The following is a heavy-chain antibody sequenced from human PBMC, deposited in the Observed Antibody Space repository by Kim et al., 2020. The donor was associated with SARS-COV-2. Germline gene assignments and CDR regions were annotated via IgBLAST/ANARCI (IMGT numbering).Heavy chain of an antibody. J-gene: IGHJ4*02. Sequence: GGSLRLSCAASGFTFSSYAMSWVRQAPGKGLEWVSAISGSGGSTYYADSVKGRFTISRDNSKNTLYLQMNSLRAEDTAVYYCAIDPRLVYCGCDCSSGYCGPGTLVTASS. CDR2: ISGSGGST. CDR3: AIDPRLVYCGCDCSSGY. V-gene: IGHV3-23*01. CDR1: GFTFSSYA. D-gene: IGHD2-21*02.